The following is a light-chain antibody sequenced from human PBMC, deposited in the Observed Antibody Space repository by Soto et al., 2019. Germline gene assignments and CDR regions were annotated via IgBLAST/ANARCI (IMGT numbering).Light chain of an antibody. J-gene: IGLJ2*01. Sequence: QSVLTQPPSASGTPGQRVTISCSGNNSNIGSNYVYWYQQLPGTAPKLLISSNNQRPSGVPDRFSGSKSGTSASLAISGLRSEDEANYYCASWDDSLGGADVVFGGGTKLTVL. CDR3: ASWDDSLGGADVV. CDR1: NSNIGSNY. CDR2: SNN. V-gene: IGLV1-47*01.